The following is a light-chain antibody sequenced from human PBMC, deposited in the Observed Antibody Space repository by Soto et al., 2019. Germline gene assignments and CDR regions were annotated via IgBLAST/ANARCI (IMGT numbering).Light chain of an antibody. CDR2: GNS. V-gene: IGLV1-40*01. CDR1: SSNIGAGYD. J-gene: IGLJ1*01. CDR3: QSYDSSLSGYV. Sequence: QSVLTQPPSVSGAPGQRVTISCTGSSSNIGAGYDVHWYQQLPGTAPKLLIYGNSNRPSGVPDRFSGSKSGTSASLAITGLQAEDGADYYCQSYDSSLSGYVVGTGTKLTVL.